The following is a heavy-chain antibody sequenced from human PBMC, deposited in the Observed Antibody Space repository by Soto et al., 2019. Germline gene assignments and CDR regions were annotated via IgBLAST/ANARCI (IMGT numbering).Heavy chain of an antibody. J-gene: IGHJ4*02. CDR2: ISGSGGST. D-gene: IGHD3-10*01. CDR1: GFTFSSYA. CDR3: AKGIITMVRGPTVGFYPY. Sequence: PGGSLRLSCAASGFTFSSYAMSWVRQAPGKGLEWVSAISGSGGSTYYADSVKGRFTISRDNSKNTLYLQMNSLRAEDTAVYYCAKGIITMVRGPTVGFYPYWGQGTLVTVSS. V-gene: IGHV3-23*01.